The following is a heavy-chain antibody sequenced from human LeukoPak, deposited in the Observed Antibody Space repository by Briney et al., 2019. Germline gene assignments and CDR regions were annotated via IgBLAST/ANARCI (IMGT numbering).Heavy chain of an antibody. CDR1: GYTFTSYG. J-gene: IGHJ3*02. V-gene: IGHV1-18*01. Sequence: ASVKVSCKASGYTFTSYGISWVRQAPGQGLEWMGWISAYNGNTNYAQKLQGRVTMTTDTSTSTAYMELRSLRSDDTAVYYCASAYSSSSLIFAAFDIWGQGTMVTVSS. CDR3: ASAYSSSSLIFAAFDI. D-gene: IGHD6-6*01. CDR2: ISAYNGNT.